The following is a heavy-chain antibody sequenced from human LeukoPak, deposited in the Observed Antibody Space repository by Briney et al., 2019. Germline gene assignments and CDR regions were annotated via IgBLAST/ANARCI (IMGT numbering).Heavy chain of an antibody. CDR2: MSGSGGST. V-gene: IGHV3-23*01. CDR3: AKNIAAPTTPFDY. D-gene: IGHD6-13*01. CDR1: GFTFSSYA. Sequence: PGGSLRLSCAASGFTFSSYAMNWVRQAPGKGLEWVSAMSGSGGSTYYADSVKGRFTISRDIPKNTLYLQMNSLRAEDTALYYCAKNIAAPTTPFDYWGQGTLVTVSS. J-gene: IGHJ4*02.